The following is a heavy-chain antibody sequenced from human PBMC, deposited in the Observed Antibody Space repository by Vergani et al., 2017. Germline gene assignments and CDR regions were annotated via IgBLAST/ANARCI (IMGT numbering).Heavy chain of an antibody. CDR1: GFSFSSYS. CDR2: ISGNSSYV. CDR3: ARGLWDCTHIRCSPPSY. J-gene: IGHJ4*02. Sequence: EVQLVESGGGLVKPGGSLRLSCAASGFSFSSYSMNWVRQAPGKGLEWVASISGNSSYVFYRDSVEGRFTITRDNAKKSVYLQMNSLRAEDTAMYFCARGLWDCTHIRCSPPSYWGQGTQVTVSS. D-gene: IGHD2-8*01. V-gene: IGHV3-21*02.